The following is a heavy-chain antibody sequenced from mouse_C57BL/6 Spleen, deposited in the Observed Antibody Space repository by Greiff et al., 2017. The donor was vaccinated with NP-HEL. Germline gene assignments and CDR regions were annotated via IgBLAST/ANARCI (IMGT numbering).Heavy chain of an antibody. D-gene: IGHD1-1*01. V-gene: IGHV1-9*01. CDR2: ILPGSGST. CDR3: ARRIYYYGSSYVGGYAMDY. J-gene: IGHJ4*01. Sequence: VKLMESGAELMQPGASVKLSCKATGYTFPGYWIEWVKQRPGHGLEWIGEILPGSGSTNYNEKFKGKATFTADTSSNTAYMQLSSLTTEDSAIYYCARRIYYYGSSYVGGYAMDYWGQGTSVTVSS. CDR1: GYTFPGYW.